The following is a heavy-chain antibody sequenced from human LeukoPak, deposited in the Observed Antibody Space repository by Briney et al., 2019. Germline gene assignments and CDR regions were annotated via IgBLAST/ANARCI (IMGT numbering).Heavy chain of an antibody. CDR3: ARGGGYSYGYGY. Sequence: GGSLRLSWAASGFTVGSDEINWVSQAPGKGLEWVSYISSSGSTIYYAASVKGRFPISRDNAKNSLYLQMNSLRAEDTAVYYCARGGGYSYGYGYWGQGNLVTVSS. V-gene: IGHV3-48*03. J-gene: IGHJ4*02. CDR1: GFTVGSDE. D-gene: IGHD5-18*01. CDR2: ISSSGSTI.